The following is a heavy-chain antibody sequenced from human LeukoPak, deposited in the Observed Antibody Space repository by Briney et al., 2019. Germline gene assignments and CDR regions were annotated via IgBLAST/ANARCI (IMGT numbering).Heavy chain of an antibody. CDR2: IYYSGST. D-gene: IGHD3-9*01. CDR1: GGSISSYY. J-gene: IGHJ6*02. Sequence: SETLSLTCTVSGGSISSYYWSWIRQPPGKGLEWIGYIYYSGSTNYNPSLKSRVTISVDTSKNQFSLKLSSVTAADTAVYYCARPPDYDNYHGMDVWGQGTTVTVSS. CDR3: ARPPDYDNYHGMDV. V-gene: IGHV4-59*08.